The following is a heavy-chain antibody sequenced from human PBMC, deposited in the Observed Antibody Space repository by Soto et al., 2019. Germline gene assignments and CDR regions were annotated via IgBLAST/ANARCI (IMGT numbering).Heavy chain of an antibody. J-gene: IGHJ4*02. D-gene: IGHD3-22*01. CDR3: ASHYDSSGYFLYQFDN. CDR1: GGTFSDYA. V-gene: IGHV1-69*13. Sequence: GASVKVSCKASGGTFSDYAISWVRQAPGQGLEWMGGIIPVFGTTNYAQKFQGRVTITADESTTTAYMELSSLRSEDTAVYYCASHYDSSGYFLYQFDNWGQGTLVTVSS. CDR2: IIPVFGTT.